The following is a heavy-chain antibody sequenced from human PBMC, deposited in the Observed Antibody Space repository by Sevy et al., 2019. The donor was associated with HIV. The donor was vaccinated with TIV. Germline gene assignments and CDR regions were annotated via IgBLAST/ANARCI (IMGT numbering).Heavy chain of an antibody. CDR3: STRARSSRGFVN. CDR2: ITGSDGST. J-gene: IGHJ4*02. V-gene: IGHV3-23*01. Sequence: GGSLRLSCAASRFTFSSFAMNWVRQTPERGLEWVSTITGSDGSTYYTDSVRGRFTISRDISKNTLYLQMNSLRAEDTAAYYCSTRARSSRGFVNWGQGTLVTVSS. CDR1: RFTFSSFA. D-gene: IGHD6-6*01.